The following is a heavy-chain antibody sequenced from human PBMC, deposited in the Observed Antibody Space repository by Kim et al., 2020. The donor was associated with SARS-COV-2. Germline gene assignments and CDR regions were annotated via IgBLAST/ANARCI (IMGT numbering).Heavy chain of an antibody. CDR1: GGSVSSGSYY. J-gene: IGHJ2*01. CDR3: ASGAFNRRKNWYFHL. Sequence: SETLSLTCTVSGGSVSSGSYYWIWIRQPPGQGLEWIGFVYYKGTNNYNPSLKRRVTMSVDTSKTQFSLNLSSVTTAATAVYYSASGAFNRRKNWYFHLWG. D-gene: IGHD3-3*02. CDR2: VYYKGTN. V-gene: IGHV4-61*01.